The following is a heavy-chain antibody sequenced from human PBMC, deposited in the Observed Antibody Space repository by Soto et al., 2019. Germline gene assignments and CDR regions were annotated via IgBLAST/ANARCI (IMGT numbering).Heavy chain of an antibody. V-gene: IGHV4-38-2*01. D-gene: IGHD3-22*01. CDR3: VRATYSSDSSGYYFLY. CDR2: IYHSGST. Sequence: ETLSLTGAVAGYSMSSGYYWGWIRQPPVKGLEWIGSIYHSGSTYYNPSLKSRVTLSRDTSRNQFSLQLSSLTAADTAVYYCVRATYSSDSSGYYFLYWGQGAQVTVSS. CDR1: GYSMSSGYY. J-gene: IGHJ4*02.